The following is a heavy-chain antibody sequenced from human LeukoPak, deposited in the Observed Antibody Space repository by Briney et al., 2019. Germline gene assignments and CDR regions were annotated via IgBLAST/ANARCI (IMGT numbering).Heavy chain of an antibody. CDR3: AGGRFYYGTSQSGENDF. J-gene: IGHJ4*02. CDR2: INPRTGST. Sequence: GASVKVSCKASGYTFTSYYIFWVRQAPGQGLEWMGIINPRTGSTSYSQKVQGRVTMTTDPSTNTAYMELRSLRSDDTAVYYCAGGRFYYGTSQSGENDFWGQGTLVTVSS. CDR1: GYTFTSYY. D-gene: IGHD3-10*01. V-gene: IGHV1-46*01.